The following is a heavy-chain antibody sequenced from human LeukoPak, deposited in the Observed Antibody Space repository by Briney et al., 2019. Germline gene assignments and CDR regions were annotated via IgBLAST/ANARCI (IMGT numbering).Heavy chain of an antibody. Sequence: GGSLRLSCAASGFTFSNYWMTWVRQAPGKGLEWVASINQDRGEIHYVDSVRGRFTISRDNAKNSLSLQMSSLTAEDTAVYYCARPMIAGPGTEKHFDYWGQGTLVTVSS. CDR1: GFTFSNYW. J-gene: IGHJ4*02. D-gene: IGHD3-22*01. CDR2: INQDRGEI. V-gene: IGHV3-7*01. CDR3: ARPMIAGPGTEKHFDY.